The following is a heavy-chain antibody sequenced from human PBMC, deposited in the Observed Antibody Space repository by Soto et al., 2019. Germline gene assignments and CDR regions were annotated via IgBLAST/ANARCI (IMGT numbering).Heavy chain of an antibody. CDR3: ARVGGSSSWPHYYYGMDV. V-gene: IGHV1-18*01. Sequence: QVQLVQSGAEVKKPGASVKVSCKASGYTFTSYGISWVRQAPGQGLEWMGWISAYNGNTNYAQKLQGRVTMTTDTSMSTAYMELRSLRSDDTAVYYCARVGGSSSWPHYYYGMDVWGQGTTVTVSS. CDR1: GYTFTSYG. J-gene: IGHJ6*02. D-gene: IGHD6-13*01. CDR2: ISAYNGNT.